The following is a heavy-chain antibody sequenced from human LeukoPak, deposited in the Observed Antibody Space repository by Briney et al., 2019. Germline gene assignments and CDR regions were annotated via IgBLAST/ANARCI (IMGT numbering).Heavy chain of an antibody. CDR2: IYYTGST. CDR3: ARVGRDWYDSSGYYYFDY. J-gene: IGHJ4*02. V-gene: IGHV4-59*12. D-gene: IGHD3-22*01. Sequence: SETLSLTCTVSGGSISTYYWSWIRQPPGKGLEWMGYIYYTGSTNYSPSLKSRVTISVDTPKNQFSLKLSSVTAADTAVYYCARVGRDWYDSSGYYYFDYWGQGTLVTVSS. CDR1: GGSISTYY.